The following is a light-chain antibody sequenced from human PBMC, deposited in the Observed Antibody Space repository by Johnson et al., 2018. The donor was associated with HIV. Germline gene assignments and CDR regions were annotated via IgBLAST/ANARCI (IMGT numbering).Light chain of an antibody. CDR1: SSNIGNNY. V-gene: IGLV1-51*02. Sequence: QSVLTQPPSVSAAPGQKVTISCSGSSSNIGNNYVSWFQQLPGTAPKLLICENDKRPSGIPDRFSGSMSGTSATLGITGLQTGDEADYYCGTWDSSLSFYVFGTGTKVTVL. J-gene: IGLJ1*01. CDR3: GTWDSSLSFYV. CDR2: END.